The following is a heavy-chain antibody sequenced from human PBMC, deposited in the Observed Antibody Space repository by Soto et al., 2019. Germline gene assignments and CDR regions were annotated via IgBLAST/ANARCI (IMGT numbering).Heavy chain of an antibody. CDR2: INAGNGNT. D-gene: IGHD2-2*01. J-gene: IGHJ3*02. CDR3: ERDLGYCSSTSCYLDAFDI. CDR1: GYTFTSYA. V-gene: IGHV1-3*01. Sequence: QVQLVQSGAEVKKPGASVKVSCKASGYTFTSYAMHWVRQAPGQRLEWMGWINAGNGNTKYSQKIQGRVTITRDTSASTAYIELSSLRSEDTAESYCERDLGYCSSTSCYLDAFDIWGQGTMVTDSS.